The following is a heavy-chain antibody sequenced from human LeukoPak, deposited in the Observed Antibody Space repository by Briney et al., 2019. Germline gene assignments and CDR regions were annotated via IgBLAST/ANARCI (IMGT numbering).Heavy chain of an antibody. J-gene: IGHJ4*02. D-gene: IGHD6-13*01. CDR1: GGSFSGYY. V-gene: IGHV4-34*01. CDR2: INHSGST. Sequence: SETLSLTCAVYGGSFSGYYWSWIRQPPGKGLEWIGEINHSGSTNYNPSLKSRVTISVDTSKNQFSLKLSSVTAADTAVYYCAILLAGYSSSWFLDYWGQGTLVTVS. CDR3: AILLAGYSSSWFLDY.